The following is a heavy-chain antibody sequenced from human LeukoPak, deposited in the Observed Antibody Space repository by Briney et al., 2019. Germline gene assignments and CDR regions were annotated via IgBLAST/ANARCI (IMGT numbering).Heavy chain of an antibody. CDR3: AREANSVVVPAARSYYYYYMDV. V-gene: IGHV4-61*02. CDR2: IYTSGST. J-gene: IGHJ6*03. D-gene: IGHD2-2*01. Sequence: SQTLSLTCTVSGGSISSGSYYWSWIRQPAGKGLEWIGRIYTSGSTNYNPSLKSRVTMSVDTSKNQFSLKLSSVTAADTAVYYCAREANSVVVPAARSYYYYYMDVWGKGTTVTVSS. CDR1: GGSISSGSYY.